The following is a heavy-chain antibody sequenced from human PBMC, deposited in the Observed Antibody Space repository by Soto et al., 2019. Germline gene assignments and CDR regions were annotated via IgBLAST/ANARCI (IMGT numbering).Heavy chain of an antibody. CDR2: IWYDGSNK. J-gene: IGHJ6*02. CDR3: ARETAMVLGYGMDV. V-gene: IGHV3-33*01. D-gene: IGHD5-18*01. CDR1: GFTFSSYG. Sequence: GGSLRLSCAASGFTFSSYGMHWVRQAPGEGLEWVAVIWYDGSNKYYADSVKGRFTISRDNSKNTLYLQMNSLRAEDTAVYYCARETAMVLGYGMDVWGQGTTVTVSS.